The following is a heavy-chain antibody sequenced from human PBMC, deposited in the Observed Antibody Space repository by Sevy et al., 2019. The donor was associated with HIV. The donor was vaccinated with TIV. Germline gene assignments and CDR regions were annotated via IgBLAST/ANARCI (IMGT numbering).Heavy chain of an antibody. D-gene: IGHD3-10*01. CDR3: AREEYFYGSGTYGYGMDV. Sequence: SETLSLTCAVSGGSIRSSHWWSWVRQSPGKGLEWIGEIYYSGSRNYNPSLKRRRTISVDTSNNLFSLRLSSVTAADTAVYYCAREEYFYGSGTYGYGMDVWGQGTTVTVSS. V-gene: IGHV4-4*02. J-gene: IGHJ6*02. CDR2: IYYSGSR. CDR1: GGSIRSSHW.